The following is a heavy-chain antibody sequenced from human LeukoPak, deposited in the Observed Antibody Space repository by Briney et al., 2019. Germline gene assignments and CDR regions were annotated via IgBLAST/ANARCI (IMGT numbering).Heavy chain of an antibody. CDR1: GFTVSSNY. CDR2: IYRGGST. J-gene: IGHJ2*01. V-gene: IGHV3-66*01. Sequence: PGGSLRLICAASGFTVSSNYMSCVRQAPGKGLEWVSVIYRGGSTYYADSVKGRFTISRDNSKNTLYLEMNGLNAEDTAVYYCARVSADCYNYNWYFDLWGRGTLVTVSS. D-gene: IGHD5-24*01. CDR3: ARVSADCYNYNWYFDL.